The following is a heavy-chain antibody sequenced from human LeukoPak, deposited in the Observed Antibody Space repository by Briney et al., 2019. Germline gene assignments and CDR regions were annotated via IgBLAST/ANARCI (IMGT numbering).Heavy chain of an antibody. CDR1: GFTFSSYA. Sequence: GSLRLSCAASGFTFSSYAMNWVRQAPGKGLEWVSSISSSSSYIYYADSVKGRFTISRDNAKNSLYLQMNSLRAEDTAVYYCARVWFGELYAFDIWGQGTMVTVSS. CDR3: ARVWFGELYAFDI. J-gene: IGHJ3*02. V-gene: IGHV3-21*01. CDR2: ISSSSSYI. D-gene: IGHD3-10*01.